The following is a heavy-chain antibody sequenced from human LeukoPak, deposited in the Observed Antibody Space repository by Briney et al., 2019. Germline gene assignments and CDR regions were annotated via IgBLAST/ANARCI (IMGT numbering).Heavy chain of an antibody. V-gene: IGHV3-33*01. CDR2: IWYDGSNK. D-gene: IGHD3-22*01. J-gene: IGHJ4*02. CDR3: ARVLNYYDSSGYYFSY. Sequence: GRSLRLSCAASGFTFSSYGMHWVRQAPGKGLERVAVIWYDGSNKYYADSVKGRFTISRDNSKNTLYLQMNSLRAEDTAVYYCARVLNYYDSSGYYFSYWGQGTLVTVSS. CDR1: GFTFSSYG.